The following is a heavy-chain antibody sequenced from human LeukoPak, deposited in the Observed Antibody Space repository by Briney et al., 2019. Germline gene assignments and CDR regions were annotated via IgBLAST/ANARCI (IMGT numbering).Heavy chain of an antibody. CDR3: ARTTGITGTTPLDY. CDR2: ISAYSGNT. V-gene: IGHV1-18*01. J-gene: IGHJ4*02. Sequence: GASVKVSCKASGYTFTSYGINWVRQAPGQGLEWMGWISAYSGNTNYAQKLQCRVTMTTDTSTSTAYMELRSVRADDTAVYYCARTTGITGTTPLDYWGQGTLVTVSS. CDR1: GYTFTSYG. D-gene: IGHD1-7*01.